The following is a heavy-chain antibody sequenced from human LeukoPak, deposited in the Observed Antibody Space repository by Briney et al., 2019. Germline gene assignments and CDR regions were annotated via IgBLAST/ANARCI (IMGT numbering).Heavy chain of an antibody. Sequence: GGSLRLSCAASGFTFSRYSMNWVRQAPGKGLEWVSSISISSNYIYYADSVKGRFTISRDNSKNTLYLQMNSLRAEDTAVYYCAKRGSGWYEDYYYYMDVWGKGTTVTISS. CDR3: AKRGSGWYEDYYYYMDV. CDR2: ISISSNYI. J-gene: IGHJ6*03. CDR1: GFTFSRYS. V-gene: IGHV3-21*04. D-gene: IGHD6-19*01.